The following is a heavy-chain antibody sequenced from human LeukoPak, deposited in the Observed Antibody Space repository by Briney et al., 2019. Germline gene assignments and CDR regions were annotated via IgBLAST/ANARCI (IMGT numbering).Heavy chain of an antibody. V-gene: IGHV3-23*01. CDR3: TKIRLIIVVWSVFDY. CDR2: ISGSVSST. J-gene: IGHJ4*02. CDR1: GFTFSSYG. Sequence: GGSLRLSCAVSGFTFSSYGMSWVRQAPGKGLEWVSAISGSVSSTFYADSVKGRFTISRDNSKNTLYLQMNSLRAEDTAVYYFTKIRLIIVVWSVFDYCGRGSLVTVS. D-gene: IGHD3-22*01.